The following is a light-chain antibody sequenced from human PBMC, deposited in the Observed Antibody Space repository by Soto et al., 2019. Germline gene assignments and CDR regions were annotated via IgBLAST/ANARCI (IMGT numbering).Light chain of an antibody. CDR1: QSVSSY. CDR3: QQRSNWRFT. Sequence: EIVLTQSPATLSLSPGDTATLSCRASQSVSSYLAWYQQKPGQAPRLLIYDASDRATGIPARFRGSGSGTDFTLTISSLEPEDFAVYYCQQRSNWRFTFGPGTKVDIK. V-gene: IGKV3-11*01. CDR2: DAS. J-gene: IGKJ3*01.